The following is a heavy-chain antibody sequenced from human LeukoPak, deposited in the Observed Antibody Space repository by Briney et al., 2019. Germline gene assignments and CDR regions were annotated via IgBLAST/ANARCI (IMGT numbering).Heavy chain of an antibody. CDR3: ASRSSSGWHYSDY. Sequence: GGSLRLSCAASGFTFSTYGMTWVRQAPGKGLEWVSAITASGDTTTYADSVKGRFTISRDNSKNTLGLQMNSLRAEDTAIYYCASRSSSGWHYSDYWGQGILVTVSS. CDR1: GFTFSTYG. J-gene: IGHJ4*02. D-gene: IGHD6-19*01. CDR2: ITASGDTT. V-gene: IGHV3-23*01.